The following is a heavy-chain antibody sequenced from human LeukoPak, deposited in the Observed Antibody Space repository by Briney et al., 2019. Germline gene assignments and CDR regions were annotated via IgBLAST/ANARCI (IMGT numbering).Heavy chain of an antibody. D-gene: IGHD3-10*01. J-gene: IGHJ4*02. Sequence: ASVKVSCKASGYTFTGYYMHWVRQAPGRGLEWMGWINPNSGGTNYAQKFQGRVTMTRDTSISTAYMELSRLRSDDTAVYYCARGPTMVRGVINWGQGTLVTVSS. CDR1: GYTFTGYY. CDR2: INPNSGGT. V-gene: IGHV1-2*02. CDR3: ARGPTMVRGVIN.